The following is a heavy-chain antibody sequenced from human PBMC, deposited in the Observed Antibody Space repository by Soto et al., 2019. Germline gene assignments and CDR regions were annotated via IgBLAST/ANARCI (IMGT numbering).Heavy chain of an antibody. J-gene: IGHJ4*02. CDR1: GCTFSSYA. CDR2: ISYDGSNK. V-gene: IGHV3-30-3*01. Sequence: GGSLRLSCAASGCTFSSYAMHWVRQAPGKGLEWVAVISYDGSNKYYADSVKGRFTISRDNSKNTLYLQMNSLRAEDTAVYYCARDSRVGSGYEMRWARRFSSYFDYWGQGTLVTVSS. CDR3: ARDSRVGSGYEMRWARRFSSYFDY. D-gene: IGHD5-12*01.